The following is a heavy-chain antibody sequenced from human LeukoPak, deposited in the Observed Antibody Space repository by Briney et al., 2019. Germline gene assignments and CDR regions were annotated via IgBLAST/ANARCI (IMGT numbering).Heavy chain of an antibody. J-gene: IGHJ5*02. Sequence: SVKVSCKASGGTFSSYAISWVRQAPGQGLEWMGRIIPILGIANYAQKFQGRVTITADESTSTAYMELSSLRSEDTAVYYCARPYGSGSYYNDNWFDPWGQGTLVTVSS. CDR3: ARPYGSGSYYNDNWFDP. D-gene: IGHD3-10*01. CDR2: IIPILGIA. V-gene: IGHV1-69*04. CDR1: GGTFSSYA.